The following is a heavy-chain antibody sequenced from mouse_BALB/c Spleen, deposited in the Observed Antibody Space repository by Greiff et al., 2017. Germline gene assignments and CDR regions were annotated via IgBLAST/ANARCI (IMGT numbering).Heavy chain of an antibody. Sequence: EVKLVESGGGLVKPGGSLKLSCAASGFTFSDYYMYWVRQTPEKRLEWVATISDGGSYTYYPDSVKGRFTISRDNAKNNLYLQMSSLKSEDTAMYYCARGGVYGNYVGDYWGQGTTLTVSS. V-gene: IGHV5-4*02. CDR3: ARGGVYGNYVGDY. CDR2: ISDGGSYT. CDR1: GFTFSDYY. D-gene: IGHD2-1*01. J-gene: IGHJ2*01.